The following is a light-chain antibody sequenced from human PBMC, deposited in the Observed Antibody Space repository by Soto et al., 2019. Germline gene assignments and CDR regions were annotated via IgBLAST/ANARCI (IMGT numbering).Light chain of an antibody. CDR1: QDISNY. V-gene: IGKV1-33*01. CDR3: QQYDHLIST. J-gene: IGKJ3*01. CDR2: DAS. Sequence: DIQMTQSPSSLSASVGDRVTITCQASQDISNYLNWYQQKPAKAPKLLIYDASNLETGVPSRFSGSGSGTDYTFTISSRELHHIATYSCQQYDHLISTFGPGTKVDIK.